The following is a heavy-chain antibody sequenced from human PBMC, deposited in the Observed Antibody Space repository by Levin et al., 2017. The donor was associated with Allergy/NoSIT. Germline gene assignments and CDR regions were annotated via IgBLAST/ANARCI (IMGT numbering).Heavy chain of an antibody. V-gene: IGHV3-30-3*01. J-gene: IGHJ4*02. CDR2: ISYDGSNK. D-gene: IGHD3-3*01. CDR1: GFTFSSYA. Sequence: GGSLRLSCAASGFTFSSYAMHWVRQAPGKGLEWVAVISYDGSNKYYADSVKGRFTISRDNSKNTLYLQMNSLRAEDTAVYYCARGPIGVVNIYYFDYWGQGTLVTVSS. CDR3: ARGPIGVVNIYYFDY.